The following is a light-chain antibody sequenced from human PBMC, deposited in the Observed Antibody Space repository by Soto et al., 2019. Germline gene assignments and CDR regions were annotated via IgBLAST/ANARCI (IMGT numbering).Light chain of an antibody. CDR1: SSDVGGYNY. J-gene: IGLJ3*02. Sequence: QSVLTQPASVSGSPGQSITISCTGTSSDVGGYNYVSWYQQHPGKAPKLMIYEVSNRPSGVSNRFSGSKSGNTASLTISGLQAEDEADYYCSSYTSSSTLEVFGGGPSSPS. CDR2: EVS. CDR3: SSYTSSSTLEV. V-gene: IGLV2-14*01.